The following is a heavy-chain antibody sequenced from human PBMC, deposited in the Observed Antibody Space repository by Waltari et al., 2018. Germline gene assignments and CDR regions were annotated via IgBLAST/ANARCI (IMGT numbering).Heavy chain of an antibody. CDR3: AKSIAARPAGYYYGMDV. J-gene: IGHJ6*02. V-gene: IGHV3-9*01. CDR2: LCWDSGSI. D-gene: IGHD6-6*01. Sequence: EVQLVESGGGLVQPGSSLRLSCAASGFTFDASAMHWVRQAPGHGLEWVAGLCWDSGSIGYADCVKGRFTISRDNAKNSLYLQMNSLRAEDTALYYCAKSIAARPAGYYYGMDVWGQGTTVTVSS. CDR1: GFTFDASA.